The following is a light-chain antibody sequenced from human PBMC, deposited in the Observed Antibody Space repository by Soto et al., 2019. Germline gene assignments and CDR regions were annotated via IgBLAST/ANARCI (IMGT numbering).Light chain of an antibody. Sequence: DIQMTQSPSSLSTSVGERVTITCQASQDISNSLNWYQQKPGKAPNLLIYEASKLQTGVPSRFSGDGSGTHFTFTISNLQPEDIATYYCQHYDNLPRYTFGLGTKLEIK. V-gene: IGKV1-33*01. CDR2: EAS. CDR3: QHYDNLPRYT. J-gene: IGKJ2*01. CDR1: QDISNS.